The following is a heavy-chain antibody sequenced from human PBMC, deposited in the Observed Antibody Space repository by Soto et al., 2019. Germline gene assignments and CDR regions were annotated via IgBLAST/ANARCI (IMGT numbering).Heavy chain of an antibody. CDR3: ASCYDSSGYFSIGDHNWFDP. CDR2: IIPIFGTA. V-gene: IGHV1-69*13. J-gene: IGHJ5*02. CDR1: GGTFSSYA. Sequence: VASVKVSCKASGGTFSSYAISWVRQAPGQGLEWMGGIIPIFGTANYAQKFQGRVTITADESTSTAYMELSSLRSEDTAVYYCASCYDSSGYFSIGDHNWFDPWGQGTLVTVSS. D-gene: IGHD3-22*01.